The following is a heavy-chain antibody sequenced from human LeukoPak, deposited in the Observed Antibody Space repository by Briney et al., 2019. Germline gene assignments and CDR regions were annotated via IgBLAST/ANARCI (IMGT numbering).Heavy chain of an antibody. CDR3: ASSRRGWLRDYFDY. J-gene: IGHJ4*02. D-gene: IGHD5-12*01. CDR1: GGSISSGGYS. Sequence: SQTLSLTCAVSGGSISSGGYSWSWIRQPPGKGLGWIGYIYHSGSTYYNPSLKSRVTISVDRSKNQFSLKLSSVTAADTAVYYCASSRRGWLRDYFDYWGQGTLVTVSS. CDR2: IYHSGST. V-gene: IGHV4-30-2*01.